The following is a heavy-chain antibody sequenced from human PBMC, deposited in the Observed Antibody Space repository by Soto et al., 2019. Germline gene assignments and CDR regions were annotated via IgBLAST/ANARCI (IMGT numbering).Heavy chain of an antibody. J-gene: IGHJ3*02. V-gene: IGHV4-34*01. CDR2: MSHSGGT. D-gene: IGHD1-1*01. Sequence: QVQLQQWGAGLLKPSETLSLTCAVFGGSVNSGNYYWSWIRQPPGKGLEWIGEMSHSGGTQFNAYHKSRVTISVDTSKNQFTLKMSSVTAADTALYYCARVERGTATTVVDAFDIWGPGTMVTVSS. CDR3: ARVERGTATTVVDAFDI. CDR1: GGSVNSGNYY.